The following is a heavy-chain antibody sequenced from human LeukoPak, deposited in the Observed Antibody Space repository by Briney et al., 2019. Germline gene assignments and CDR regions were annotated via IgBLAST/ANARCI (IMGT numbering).Heavy chain of an antibody. CDR2: IKSKIDGGTT. J-gene: IGHJ4*02. V-gene: IGHV3-15*01. Sequence: GGSLRLSCAASGFTFSNAWMSWVRQAPGKGLEWVGRIKSKIDGGTTDYAAPVRGRFTISRDESKNTLYLQMSRLKTEDTAVYYCTTVKFGELSSHFDYWGQGTLVTVSS. CDR1: GFTFSNAW. CDR3: TTVKFGELSSHFDY. D-gene: IGHD3-10*01.